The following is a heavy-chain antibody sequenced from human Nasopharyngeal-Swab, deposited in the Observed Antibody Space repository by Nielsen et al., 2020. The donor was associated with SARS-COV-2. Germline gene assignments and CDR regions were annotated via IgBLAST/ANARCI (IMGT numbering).Heavy chain of an antibody. CDR1: GYTFTSYD. J-gene: IGHJ5*02. V-gene: IGHV1-8*01. CDR2: MNPNSGNT. D-gene: IGHD1-1*01. CDR3: ARAGRLEITGWFDP. Sequence: ASVKVSRKASGYTFTSYDINWVRQATGQGLEWMGWMNPNSGNTGYAQKFQGRVTMTRNTSISTAYMELSSLRSEDTAVYYCARAGRLEITGWFDPWGQGTLVTVSS.